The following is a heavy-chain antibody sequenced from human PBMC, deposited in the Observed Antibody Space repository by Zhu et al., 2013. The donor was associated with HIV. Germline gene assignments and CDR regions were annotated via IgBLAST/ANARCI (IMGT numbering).Heavy chain of an antibody. CDR1: GGTFSSYA. Sequence: QVQLVQSGAEVKKPGSSVKVSCKASGGTFSSYAISWVRQAPGQGLEWMGGIIPIFGTANYTQKFQGRVTITAAESTSTAYMELRGLRSEDTAVYYCARVSTTVRSFDIWGQGTMVTVSS. CDR2: IIPIFGTA. V-gene: IGHV1-69*01. CDR3: ARVSTTVRSFDI. J-gene: IGHJ3*02. D-gene: IGHD4-17*01.